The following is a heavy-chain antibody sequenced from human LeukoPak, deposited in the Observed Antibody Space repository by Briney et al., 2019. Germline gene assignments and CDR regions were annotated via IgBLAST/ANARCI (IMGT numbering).Heavy chain of an antibody. J-gene: IGHJ5*02. CDR3: AREYDFWSGYSNWFDP. D-gene: IGHD3-3*01. CDR2: INAYNGNT. Sequence: ASVKVSCKASGYTFTSYGISWVRQAPGQGLEWMGWINAYNGNTNYAQKLQGRVTMTTDTSTSTAYMELRSLRSDDTAVYYCAREYDFWSGYSNWFDPWGQGTLVTVSS. CDR1: GYTFTSYG. V-gene: IGHV1-18*01.